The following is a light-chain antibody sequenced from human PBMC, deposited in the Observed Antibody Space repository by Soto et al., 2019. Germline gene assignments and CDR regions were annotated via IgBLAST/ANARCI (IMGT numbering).Light chain of an antibody. J-gene: IGKJ1*01. Sequence: DIQMTQSPSTLSASVGDGVTVACRASQRISTWLAWYQQKPGKAPKLLISDASSLETGVPSRFSGSGSGTEFTLTINSLQPDDFATYYCQQYKSYWTFGQGTKVDIK. V-gene: IGKV1-5*01. CDR3: QQYKSYWT. CDR1: QRISTW. CDR2: DAS.